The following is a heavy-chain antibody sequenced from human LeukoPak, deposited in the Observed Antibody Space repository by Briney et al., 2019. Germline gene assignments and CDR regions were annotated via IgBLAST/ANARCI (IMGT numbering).Heavy chain of an antibody. CDR2: ISWNSGSI. V-gene: IGHV3-9*01. D-gene: IGHD2-2*02. Sequence: PGGSLRLSCAASGFTFDDYAMHRVRQAPGKGLEWVSGISWNSGSIGYADSVKGRFTISRDNAKNSLYLQMNSLRAEDTALYYCAKDIYPNLKQTENWFDPWGQGTLVTVSS. CDR1: GFTFDDYA. J-gene: IGHJ5*02. CDR3: AKDIYPNLKQTENWFDP.